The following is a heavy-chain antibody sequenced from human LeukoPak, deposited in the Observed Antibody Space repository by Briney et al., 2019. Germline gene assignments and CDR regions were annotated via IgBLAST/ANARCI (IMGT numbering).Heavy chain of an antibody. Sequence: GGSLRLSCAASGFTVSSNYMSWVRQSPGKGLEWVSALSGSGHSTYYADSVKGRFTVSRDNSKSTVYLQMNSLTVEDTAVYYCARERSQQLVLGWFDPWGQGTLVTVSS. J-gene: IGHJ5*02. CDR1: GFTVSSNY. D-gene: IGHD6-13*01. V-gene: IGHV3-23*01. CDR2: LSGSGHST. CDR3: ARERSQQLVLGWFDP.